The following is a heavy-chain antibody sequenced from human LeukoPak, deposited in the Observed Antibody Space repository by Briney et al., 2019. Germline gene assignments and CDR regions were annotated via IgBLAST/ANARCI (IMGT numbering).Heavy chain of an antibody. Sequence: SETLSLTCAVSGGSISSSNWWSWVRQPPGKGLEWIGEIYHSGSTNYNPSLKSRVTISVDKSKNQFSLKLSSVTAADTAVYYCARGMGGEYYYDSSGYYYYWGQGTLVTVSS. D-gene: IGHD3-22*01. CDR1: GGSISSSNW. CDR3: ARGMGGEYYYDSSGYYYY. J-gene: IGHJ4*02. CDR2: IYHSGST. V-gene: IGHV4-4*02.